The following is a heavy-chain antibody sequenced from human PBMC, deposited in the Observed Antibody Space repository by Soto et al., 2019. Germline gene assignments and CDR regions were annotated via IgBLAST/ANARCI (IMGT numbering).Heavy chain of an antibody. J-gene: IGHJ4*02. CDR3: ARNPTGNVSPTGGDY. CDR1: GGSISSSSYY. D-gene: IGHD1-1*01. CDR2: IYYSGST. Sequence: PSETLSLTCTVSGGSISSSSYYWGWIRQPPGKGLEWIGSIYYSGSTYYNPSLKSRVTISVDTSKNQFSLKLSSVTAADTAVYYCARNPTGNVSPTGGDYWGQGTLVTVSS. V-gene: IGHV4-39*01.